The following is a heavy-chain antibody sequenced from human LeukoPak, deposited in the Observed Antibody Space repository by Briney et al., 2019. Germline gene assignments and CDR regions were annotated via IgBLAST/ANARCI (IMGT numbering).Heavy chain of an antibody. J-gene: IGHJ4*02. Sequence: PSQTLSLTCAVSGGSISSGGYSWRWIRQPPGKGLEWIGYIYHSGSTYYNPSLKSRVTISVDRSKNQFSLKLSSVTAADTAVYYCARGSGYCSGGSCLSFDYWGQGTLVTVSS. D-gene: IGHD2-15*01. CDR3: ARGSGYCSGGSCLSFDY. CDR1: GGSISSGGYS. CDR2: IYHSGST. V-gene: IGHV4-30-2*01.